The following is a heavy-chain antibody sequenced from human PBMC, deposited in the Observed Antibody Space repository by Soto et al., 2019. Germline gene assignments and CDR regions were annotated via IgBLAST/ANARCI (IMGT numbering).Heavy chain of an antibody. CDR3: ASLGVVASDY. CDR1: GGSISSSSYY. J-gene: IGHJ4*02. CDR2: IYYSGST. V-gene: IGHV4-39*01. D-gene: IGHD2-15*01. Sequence: QLQLQESGPGLVKPSETLSLTCTVSGGSISSSSYYWGWIRQPPGKGLEWIGSIYYSGSTYYIPSLKSRVTISVDTSKNQFSLKLSSVTAADTAVYYCASLGVVASDYWGQGTLVTVSS.